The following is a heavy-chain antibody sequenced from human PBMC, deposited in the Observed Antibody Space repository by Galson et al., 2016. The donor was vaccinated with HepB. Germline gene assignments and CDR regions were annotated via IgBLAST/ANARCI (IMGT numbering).Heavy chain of an antibody. J-gene: IGHJ5*02. Sequence: SLRLSCAASGFSFSTYAMHWVLQAPGKGLEWVALISYDGSYSSYADSVRGRFTISRDNFNNTLYLQMNSLRTEDTAVYYCARELSLVPGKGGHFDLWGQGTLVTVSS. D-gene: IGHD6-19*01. CDR1: GFSFSTYA. CDR2: ISYDGSYS. CDR3: ARELSLVPGKGGHFDL. V-gene: IGHV3-30*03.